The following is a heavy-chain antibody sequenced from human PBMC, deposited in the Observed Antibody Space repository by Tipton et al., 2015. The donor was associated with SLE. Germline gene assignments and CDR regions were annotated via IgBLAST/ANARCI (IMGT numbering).Heavy chain of an antibody. J-gene: IGHJ3*02. D-gene: IGHD3-10*01. CDR1: GGSISSHY. CDR2: IYYSGST. Sequence: TLSLTCTVSGGSISSHYWSWIRQPPGKGLEWIGYIYYSGSTNYNPSLKSRVTISVDTSKNQFSLKLSSVTAADTAVYYCARVESRTSYYGSGSHAFDIWGQGTMVNVSS. V-gene: IGHV4-59*08. CDR3: ARVESRTSYYGSGSHAFDI.